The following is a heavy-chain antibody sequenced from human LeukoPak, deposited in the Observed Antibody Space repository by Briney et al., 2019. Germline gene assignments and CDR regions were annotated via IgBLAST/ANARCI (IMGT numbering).Heavy chain of an antibody. V-gene: IGHV3-7*01. CDR3: AREARRESSGWFVEF. Sequence: PGGSLRLSCAASGFTFRTYWMSWFRQAPGKGLEWVANIKQDGSDKYYVDSVKGRFTISRDNAKNSLYLQMNSLRAEDTAVYYCAREARRESSGWFVEFWGQGTLVTVSS. CDR1: GFTFRTYW. J-gene: IGHJ4*02. CDR2: IKQDGSDK. D-gene: IGHD6-19*01.